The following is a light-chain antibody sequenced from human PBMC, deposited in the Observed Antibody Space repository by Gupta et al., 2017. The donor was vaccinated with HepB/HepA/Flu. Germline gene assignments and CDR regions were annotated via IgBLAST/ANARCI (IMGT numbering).Light chain of an antibody. Sequence: DIQMTQSPSSLSASVGDRVTITCRASHSITTYLNWYQHKPGKAHKILIYGAARLVSGVPSRFSGSGSWTDFTITISSLQTDDFAAFYCQQSYSTPPWTFGQGTKVEIK. J-gene: IGKJ1*01. CDR1: HSITTY. V-gene: IGKV1-39*01. CDR2: GAA. CDR3: QQSYSTPPWT.